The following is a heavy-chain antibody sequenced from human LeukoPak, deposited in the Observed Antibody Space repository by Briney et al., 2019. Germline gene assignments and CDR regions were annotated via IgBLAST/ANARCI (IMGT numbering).Heavy chain of an antibody. Sequence: ASVKVSCKTSGYTFTGYYMHWVRQAPGQGLEWMGWINPNSGGTNYAQKFQGRVTMTRDTSISTAYMELSRLRSDDTAVYYCARATYYDLWSGPDPWGQGTLVTVSS. V-gene: IGHV1-2*02. J-gene: IGHJ5*02. CDR3: ARATYYDLWSGPDP. D-gene: IGHD3-3*01. CDR2: INPNSGGT. CDR1: GYTFTGYY.